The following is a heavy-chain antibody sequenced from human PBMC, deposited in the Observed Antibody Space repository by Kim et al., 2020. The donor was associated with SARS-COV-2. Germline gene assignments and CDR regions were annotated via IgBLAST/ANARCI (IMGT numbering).Heavy chain of an antibody. CDR2: IVVGSGDT. CDR1: GFTFTSSA. D-gene: IGHD6-19*01. J-gene: IGHJ4*02. CDR3: AADPTYTSGWQFDF. Sequence: SVKVSCKASGFTFTSSAMQWVRQARGQRLEWIGWIVVGSGDTNYAQKFQERVTITRDMSTSTAYMELSSLRSEDTAVYYCAADPTYTSGWQFDFWGQGTLVTVSS. V-gene: IGHV1-58*02.